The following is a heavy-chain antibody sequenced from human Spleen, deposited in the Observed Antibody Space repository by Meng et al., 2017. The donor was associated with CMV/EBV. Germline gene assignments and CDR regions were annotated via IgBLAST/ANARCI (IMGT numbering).Heavy chain of an antibody. J-gene: IGHJ6*02. V-gene: IGHV3-48*04. CDR3: AREYSHLSYGMDV. CDR2: ISSASRTI. D-gene: IGHD3-3*02. Sequence: GGSLRLSCTASGFTFRDSTMNWLRQAPGKGLEWISYISSASRTIYYADSVKGRFTISRDNAKNLLYLQMNSLRVEDTAVYYCAREYSHLSYGMDVWGQETTVTVSS. CDR1: GFTFRDST.